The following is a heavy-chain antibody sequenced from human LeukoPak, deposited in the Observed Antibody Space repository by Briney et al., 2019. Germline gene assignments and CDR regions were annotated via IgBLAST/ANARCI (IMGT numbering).Heavy chain of an antibody. J-gene: IGHJ4*02. V-gene: IGHV3-53*01. CDR3: TRGVWD. CDR1: GFTFSSYW. Sequence: GGSLRLSCAASGFTFSSYWINWVRQAPGKGLEWVSVVSSGGDTYYADSVRGRFVISRDHSKNTLYLQMNGLRAEDTAVYYCTRGVWDWGQGTLVTVSS. CDR2: VSSGGDT. D-gene: IGHD1-26*01.